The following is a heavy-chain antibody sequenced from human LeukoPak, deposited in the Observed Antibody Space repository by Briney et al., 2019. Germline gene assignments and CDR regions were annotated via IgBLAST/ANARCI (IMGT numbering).Heavy chain of an antibody. CDR2: IYYTGGT. CDR3: AKYGNSGWVIDN. Sequence: MASETLSLTCTVSGGSIGSDYWTWIRQPPGKGLEYIGYIYYTGGTNYNPSPKSRVTISVDTSKNQFSLKLSSVTAADTAVYFCAKYGNSGWVIDNWGQGTLVTVSS. D-gene: IGHD6-19*01. J-gene: IGHJ4*02. CDR1: GGSIGSDY. V-gene: IGHV4-59*08.